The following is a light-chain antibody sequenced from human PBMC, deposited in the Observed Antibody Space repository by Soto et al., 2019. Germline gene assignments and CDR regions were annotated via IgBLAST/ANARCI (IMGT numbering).Light chain of an antibody. Sequence: EIVMTQSPATLSVSPGESATLSCRASQSVSSDLAWYQQKPGQAPRLLIYYTSTRATGFPARFSGGGSGTEFTLTISSLQSEDSAFYYCQQYNNWPPWTFGQGTKVDIK. J-gene: IGKJ1*01. CDR2: YTS. CDR1: QSVSSD. CDR3: QQYNNWPPWT. V-gene: IGKV3-15*01.